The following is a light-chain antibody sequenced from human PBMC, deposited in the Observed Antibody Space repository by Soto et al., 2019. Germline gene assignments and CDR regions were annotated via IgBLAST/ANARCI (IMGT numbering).Light chain of an antibody. CDR1: QSISSW. J-gene: IGKJ4*01. V-gene: IGKV1-33*01. CDR3: QQYDNLELT. CDR2: DAS. Sequence: DIQMTQSPSTLSASVGDRVTITCRASQSISSWLAWYQQKPGKAPKLLIYDASNLETGVPSRFSGSGSGTDFTFTISSLQPEDIATYYCQQYDNLELTFGGGTKLDIK.